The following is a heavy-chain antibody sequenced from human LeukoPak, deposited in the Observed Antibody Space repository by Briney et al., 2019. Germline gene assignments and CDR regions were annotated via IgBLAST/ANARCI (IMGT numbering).Heavy chain of an antibody. CDR3: ARHIGGTTSPVRY. Sequence: DPSETLSLTCTVSGDSISSGDYYWSWIRQPAGKGLEWIGRISSSGSTNYNPSLKSRVTISVDTSKNQFSLKLSSVTAADTAVYYCARHIGGTTSPVRYWGQGTLVTVSS. CDR2: ISSSGST. D-gene: IGHD1-1*01. V-gene: IGHV4-61*02. J-gene: IGHJ4*02. CDR1: GDSISSGDYY.